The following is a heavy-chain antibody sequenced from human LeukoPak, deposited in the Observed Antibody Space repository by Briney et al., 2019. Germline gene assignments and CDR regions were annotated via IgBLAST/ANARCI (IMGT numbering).Heavy chain of an antibody. CDR1: GDSISSGDYY. CDR3: ARDKNTYYYGSGSSHFDY. D-gene: IGHD3-10*01. J-gene: IGHJ4*02. V-gene: IGHV4-61*02. CDR2: ISSSGST. Sequence: SETLSLTCTVSGDSISSGDYYWSWIRQPAGKGLEWIGRISSSGSTNYNPSLKSRVTISVDTSKNQFSLKLSSVTAADTAVYYCARDKNTYYYGSGSSHFDYWGQGTLVTVSS.